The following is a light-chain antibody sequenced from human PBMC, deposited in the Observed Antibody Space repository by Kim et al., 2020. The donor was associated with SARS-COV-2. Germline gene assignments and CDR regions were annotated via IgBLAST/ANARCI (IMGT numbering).Light chain of an antibody. V-gene: IGKV1-39*01. Sequence: DIQMTQSPSSLSASVGDRVTITCRASQSISSYLNWYQQKPGKAPKLLIYAASSLQSGVPSRFGGSGSGTDFTLTISSLQPEDFATYYCQQSYSTPTFGQGTKLEI. CDR2: AAS. CDR1: QSISSY. CDR3: QQSYSTPT. J-gene: IGKJ2*01.